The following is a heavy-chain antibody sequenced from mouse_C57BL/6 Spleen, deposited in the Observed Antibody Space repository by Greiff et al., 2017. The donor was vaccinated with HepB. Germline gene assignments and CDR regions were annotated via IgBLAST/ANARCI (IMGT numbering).Heavy chain of an antibody. CDR3: ARGDYYGSSPYAMDY. D-gene: IGHD1-1*01. CDR2: ISDGGSYT. V-gene: IGHV5-4*01. CDR1: GFTFSSYA. J-gene: IGHJ4*01. Sequence: EVQLVESGGGLVKPGGSLKLSCAASGFTFSSYATSWVRQTPEKRLEWVATISDGGSYTYYPDNVKGRFTISRDNAKNNLYLQMSHLKSEDTAMYYCARGDYYGSSPYAMDYWGQGTTVTVSS.